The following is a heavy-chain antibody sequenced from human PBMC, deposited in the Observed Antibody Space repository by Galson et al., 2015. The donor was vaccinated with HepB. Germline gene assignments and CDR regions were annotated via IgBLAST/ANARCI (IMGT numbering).Heavy chain of an antibody. CDR3: ARIVGITMTRGGSNYYGMDV. Sequence: QSGAEVTKPGASVKVSCKASGYTFTSYGISWVRQAPGQGLEWMGWISAYNGNTNYAQKLQGRVTMTTDTSTSTAYMELRSLRSDDTAVYYCARIVGITMTRGGSNYYGMDVWGQGTTVTVSS. V-gene: IGHV1-18*01. D-gene: IGHD3-22*01. CDR2: ISAYNGNT. J-gene: IGHJ6*02. CDR1: GYTFTSYG.